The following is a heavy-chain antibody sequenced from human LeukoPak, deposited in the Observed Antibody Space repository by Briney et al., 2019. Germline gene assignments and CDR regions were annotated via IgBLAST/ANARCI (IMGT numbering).Heavy chain of an antibody. CDR1: GFTFSSYG. J-gene: IGHJ3*02. V-gene: IGHV3-30*03. Sequence: PGGSLRLSCAASGFTFSSYGMHWVRQAPGKGLEWVAVISYDGSNKYYADSVKGRFTISRDNSKNTLYLQMNSLRAEDTAVYYCARDLFGYFDWANAFDIWGQGTMVTVSS. CDR2: ISYDGSNK. D-gene: IGHD3-9*01. CDR3: ARDLFGYFDWANAFDI.